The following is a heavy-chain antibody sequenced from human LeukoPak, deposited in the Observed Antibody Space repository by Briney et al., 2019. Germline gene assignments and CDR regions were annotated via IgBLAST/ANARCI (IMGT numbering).Heavy chain of an antibody. CDR1: GGSISSFY. CDR2: FHDSERT. CDR3: ARGDPSGRPGIAFDY. V-gene: IGHV4-59*01. Sequence: SETLSLTCTVSGGSISSFYLTWIRQPPGKGLEWIGHFHDSERTKYNPSLKSRAAISEDTSKNQFSLMVNSVTAADTAVYYCARGDPSGRPGIAFDYWGQGTLVTVSS. D-gene: IGHD1-26*01. J-gene: IGHJ4*02.